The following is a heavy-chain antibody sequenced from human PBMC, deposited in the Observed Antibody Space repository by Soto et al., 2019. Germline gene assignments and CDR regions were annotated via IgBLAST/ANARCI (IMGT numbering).Heavy chain of an antibody. CDR1: GFTFSNFV. Sequence: EVQLLESGGGLVQPGGSLRLSCLASGFTFSNFVMGWVRRAPGKGLEWVSAIGGTSGSTYYADSVKGRLTISRDNSKDTVFLQMNSLGDEDTALYYCAKRRGDGYFDLWGRGTLVTVSS. V-gene: IGHV3-23*01. D-gene: IGHD7-27*01. J-gene: IGHJ2*01. CDR2: IGGTSGST. CDR3: AKRRGDGYFDL.